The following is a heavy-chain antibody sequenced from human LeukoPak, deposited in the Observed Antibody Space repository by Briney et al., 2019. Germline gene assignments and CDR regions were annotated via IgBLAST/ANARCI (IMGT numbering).Heavy chain of an antibody. CDR3: ARDDYGDRPLLDY. D-gene: IGHD4-17*01. V-gene: IGHV1-2*02. Sequence: GASVKVSCKASGYTFTGYYMHWVRQAPGQGLEWMGWINPNSGGTNYAQKFQGRVTMTRDTSISTAYMELSRLRSDDTAVYYCARDDYGDRPLLDYWGQGTLVTVSS. CDR2: INPNSGGT. J-gene: IGHJ4*02. CDR1: GYTFTGYY.